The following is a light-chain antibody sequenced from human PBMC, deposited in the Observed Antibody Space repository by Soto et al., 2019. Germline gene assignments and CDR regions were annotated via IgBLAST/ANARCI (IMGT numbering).Light chain of an antibody. Sequence: EIVLTQSPGSLSLSPGERATLSCRASQSVSSSYLAWYQQKPGQAPRLLIYGASSSATGIPDRFSGSGSGTDFTLTISRLDPEYFAVYYCQQYGSSPGTFGQGTRLEI. J-gene: IGKJ5*01. V-gene: IGKV3-20*01. CDR2: GAS. CDR1: QSVSSSY. CDR3: QQYGSSPGT.